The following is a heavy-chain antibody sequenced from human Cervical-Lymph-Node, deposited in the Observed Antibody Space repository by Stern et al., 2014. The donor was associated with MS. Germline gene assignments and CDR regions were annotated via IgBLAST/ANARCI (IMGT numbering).Heavy chain of an antibody. CDR2: ISYDGSNK. V-gene: IGHV3-30*01. CDR1: GFTFSSYA. Sequence: QVQLVQSGGGVVQPGRSLRLSCAASGFTFSSYAMHWVRQAPGKGLEWVAVISYDGSNKYYADSVKGRFTISRDNSKNTLYLQMNSLRAEDTAVYYCARGSVVVVAATVYWGQGTLVTVSS. J-gene: IGHJ4*02. D-gene: IGHD2-15*01. CDR3: ARGSVVVVAATVY.